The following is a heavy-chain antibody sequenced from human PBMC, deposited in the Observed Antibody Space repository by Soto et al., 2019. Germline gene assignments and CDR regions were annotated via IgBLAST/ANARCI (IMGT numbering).Heavy chain of an antibody. Sequence: SETLSLTCTVSGGSISSYYWSWIRQPPGKGLEWIGYIYYSGSTNYNPSLKSRVTISVDTSKNQFSLKLSSVTAADTAVYYCARDYVIVNDILTVYYYGMDVWGQGTTVTVSS. CDR2: IYYSGST. J-gene: IGHJ6*02. CDR3: ARDYVIVNDILTVYYYGMDV. D-gene: IGHD3-9*01. V-gene: IGHV4-59*01. CDR1: GGSISSYY.